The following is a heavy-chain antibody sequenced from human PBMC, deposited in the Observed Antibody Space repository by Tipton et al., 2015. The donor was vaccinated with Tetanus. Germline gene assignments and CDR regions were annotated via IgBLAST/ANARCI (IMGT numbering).Heavy chain of an antibody. D-gene: IGHD5-12*01. V-gene: IGHV4-30-2*01. CDR3: VRGRGLGAYSFGFEY. CDR1: GALITTGGYS. J-gene: IGHJ4*02. Sequence: TLSLTCNVSGALITTGGYSRGWIRQPPGQGLEWLGYIYQTDSTYYSPSVRSRLTLSLRRSKNQVSLKLSSVTAADTAVYYCVRGRGLGAYSFGFEYWGQGALVTVSS. CDR2: IYQTDST.